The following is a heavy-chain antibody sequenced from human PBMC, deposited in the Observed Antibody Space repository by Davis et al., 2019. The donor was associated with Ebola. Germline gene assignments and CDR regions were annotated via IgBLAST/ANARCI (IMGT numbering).Heavy chain of an antibody. J-gene: IGHJ5*01. CDR3: AKKKGGCSGGGSYGQDAVENWFDS. CDR2: ISSTGGST. CDR1: GFTFSSDA. D-gene: IGHD2-15*01. Sequence: PGGSLRLSCAASGFTFSSDAMSWVRQAPGKGLEWVSVISSTGGSTYYAASVKGRFTISRDNSKNTLYLQMNSLRGEDTAVYYCAKKKGGCSGGGSYGQDAVENWFDSWGQGTLVTVSS. V-gene: IGHV3-23*01.